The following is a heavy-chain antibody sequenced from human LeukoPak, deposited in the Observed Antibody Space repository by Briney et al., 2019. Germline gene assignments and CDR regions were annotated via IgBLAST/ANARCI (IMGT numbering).Heavy chain of an antibody. CDR1: GFTFSSYW. V-gene: IGHV3-7*01. CDR3: ARALYNHGWFPDYFDY. CDR2: IKTDGYDK. Sequence: GGSLRLSCAASGFTFSSYWMAWVRQAPGKGLEWVANIKTDGYDKYYVDSLKGRFTISGDNAENSLYLQMDSLRAEDTAVYYCARALYNHGWFPDYFDYWGQGTLVTVSS. D-gene: IGHD6-19*01. J-gene: IGHJ4*02.